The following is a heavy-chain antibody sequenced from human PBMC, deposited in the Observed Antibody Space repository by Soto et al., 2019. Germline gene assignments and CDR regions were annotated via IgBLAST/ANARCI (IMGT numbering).Heavy chain of an antibody. D-gene: IGHD3-3*01. V-gene: IGHV3-30*18. Sequence: QVQLVQSGGGVVQPGRSLGLSCAASGFSFSSDVMHWVRQPPGRGLEWVAVISPSAGTKIYADSVKGRFTISRDNTRSTLYLQMDSLGFEDTAVYYCAKGGSTEWHWYFDLWGRGTLVTVSS. J-gene: IGHJ2*01. CDR2: ISPSAGTK. CDR1: GFSFSSDV. CDR3: AKGGSTEWHWYFDL.